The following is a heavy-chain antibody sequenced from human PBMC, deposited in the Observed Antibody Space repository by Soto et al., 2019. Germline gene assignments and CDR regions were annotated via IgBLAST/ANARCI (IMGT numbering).Heavy chain of an antibody. CDR3: ARAIGPTLFDY. D-gene: IGHD3-22*01. V-gene: IGHV3-13*04. Sequence: EVQLVESGGGLVQPGGSLRLSCSASGFTFSSYDMHWVRQGPGKGLEWVSAIGTAGDTNYAGSVKGRCTISRENAKNSLYLQMNSLRAGDTAIYFCARAIGPTLFDYWGQGTLVTVSS. J-gene: IGHJ4*02. CDR1: GFTFSSYD. CDR2: IGTAGDT.